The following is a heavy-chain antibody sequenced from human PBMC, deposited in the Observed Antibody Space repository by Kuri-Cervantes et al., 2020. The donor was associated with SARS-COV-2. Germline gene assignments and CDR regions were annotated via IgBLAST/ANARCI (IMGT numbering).Heavy chain of an antibody. D-gene: IGHD2-8*01. J-gene: IGHJ6*03. V-gene: IGHV3-30*04. Sequence: GESLKISCAASHFTFSSYAFHWVRQAPGQGLEWVAAISYDGNNKYFADSVRGRFTVSRDNSKNTLYLEMDGLRPEDTAVYYCARDMTFDVYGDYFYYYMDVWGKGTTVTVSS. CDR3: ARDMTFDVYGDYFYYYMDV. CDR2: ISYDGNNK. CDR1: HFTFSSYA.